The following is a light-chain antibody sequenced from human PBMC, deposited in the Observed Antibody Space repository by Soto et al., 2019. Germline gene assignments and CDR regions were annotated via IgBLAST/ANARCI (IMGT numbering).Light chain of an antibody. CDR2: DAS. J-gene: IGKJ3*01. CDR1: QSVSNY. V-gene: IGKV3-11*01. Sequence: DIVVTQSPATLSLSPGERVTLSCRASQSVSNYLAWYQQKPGQAPRLLIYDASKRATGIPARFSGRGSGTDFTLTISSLEPEDFAVYYCQQRTNWLFTFGPGTKVDIK. CDR3: QQRTNWLFT.